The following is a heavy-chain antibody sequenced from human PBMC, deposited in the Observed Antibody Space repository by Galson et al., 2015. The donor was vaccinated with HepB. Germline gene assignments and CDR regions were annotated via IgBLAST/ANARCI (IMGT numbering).Heavy chain of an antibody. V-gene: IGHV5-10-1*01. CDR1: GYSFTSYW. J-gene: IGHJ4*02. CDR2: IDPSDSST. Sequence: QSGAEVTKPGESLRISCKGSGYSFTSYWISWVRQMPGKGLEWMGRIDPSDSSTNYSPSFQGNVTISADKSISTAYLQWSSLKASNTAMYYCARYYYDSSLYDDYWRQGTLVTVSS. D-gene: IGHD3-22*01. CDR3: ARYYYDSSLYDDY.